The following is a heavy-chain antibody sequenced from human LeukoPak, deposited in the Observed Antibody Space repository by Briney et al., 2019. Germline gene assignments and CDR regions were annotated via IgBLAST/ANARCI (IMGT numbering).Heavy chain of an antibody. V-gene: IGHV3-7*03. Sequence: PGGSLRLSCAASGFTFSNYWMSWVRQAPGKGLEWVANIKEDGSEKDYVDSVKGRFTISRDNAKNSLFLQMNSLRAEDTAVYYCARDHSPDCWGQGILVTVSS. D-gene: IGHD2-15*01. CDR2: IKEDGSEK. CDR3: ARDHSPDC. CDR1: GFTFSNYW. J-gene: IGHJ4*02.